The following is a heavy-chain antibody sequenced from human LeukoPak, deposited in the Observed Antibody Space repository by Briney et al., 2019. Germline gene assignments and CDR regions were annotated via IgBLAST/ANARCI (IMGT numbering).Heavy chain of an antibody. CDR1: GGSISSSSYY. CDR2: IYYSGST. V-gene: IGHV4-61*05. J-gene: IGHJ5*02. D-gene: IGHD2-15*01. CDR3: ARAGYCSGGSCWGSNWFDP. Sequence: SETLSLTCTVSGGSISSSSYYWGWIRQPPGKGLEWIGYIYYSGSTNYNPSLKSRVTISVDTSKNQFSLQLSSVTAADTAVYYCARAGYCSGGSCWGSNWFDPWGQGTLVTVSS.